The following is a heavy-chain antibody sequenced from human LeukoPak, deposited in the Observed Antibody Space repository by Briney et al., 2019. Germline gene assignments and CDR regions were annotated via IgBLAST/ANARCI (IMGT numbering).Heavy chain of an antibody. CDR3: ARLSRGYCSGGSCYSYYYYYYYMDV. Sequence: PSETLSLTCAVSGGSISSSNWWSWVRQPPGKGLEWIGEINHSGSTNYNPSLKSRVTISVDTSKNQFSLKLSSVTAADTAVYYCARLSRGYCSGGSCYSYYYYYYYMDVWGKGTTVTISS. CDR2: INHSGST. D-gene: IGHD2-15*01. J-gene: IGHJ6*03. V-gene: IGHV4-4*02. CDR1: GGSISSSNW.